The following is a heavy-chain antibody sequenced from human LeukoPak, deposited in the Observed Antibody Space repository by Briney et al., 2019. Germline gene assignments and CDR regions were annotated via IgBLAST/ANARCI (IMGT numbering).Heavy chain of an antibody. CDR1: GYTFTGYY. CDR3: AKGRTTGTAGAFDI. D-gene: IGHD1-1*01. CDR2: INPNSGGT. Sequence: ASVKVSCKASGYTFTGYYMHWVRQAPGQGLEWMGWINPNSGGTNYAQKFQGRVTMTRDTSISTAYMELSRLRSDDTAVYYCAKGRTTGTAGAFDIWGQGTMGTVSS. J-gene: IGHJ3*02. V-gene: IGHV1-2*02.